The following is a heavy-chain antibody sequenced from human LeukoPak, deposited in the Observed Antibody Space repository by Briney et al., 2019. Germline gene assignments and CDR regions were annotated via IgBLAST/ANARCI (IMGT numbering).Heavy chain of an antibody. J-gene: IGHJ4*02. CDR3: ARDGRKEMATIGGY. CDR1: GFTFSSYA. D-gene: IGHD5-24*01. V-gene: IGHV3-30*01. Sequence: PGGSLRLSCAASGFTFSSYAMHWVRQAPGKGLEWVAVISYDGSNKYYADSVKGRFTISRDNSKNTLYLQMNSLRAEDTAVYYCARDGRKEMATIGGYWGQGTLVTVSS. CDR2: ISYDGSNK.